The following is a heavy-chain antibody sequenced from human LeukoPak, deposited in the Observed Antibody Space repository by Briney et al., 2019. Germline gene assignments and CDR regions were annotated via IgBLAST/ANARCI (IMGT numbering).Heavy chain of an antibody. CDR2: IYYSGST. CDR1: GGSISSYY. D-gene: IGHD3-22*01. J-gene: IGHJ5*02. CDR3: ARGYYDSSALNWFDP. Sequence: PSETLSLTCTVSGGSISSYYWSWIRQSPGKGLEWIGYIYYSGSTKYNPSLKSRVTISVDTSKNQFSLKLSSVTAADTAVYYCARGYYDSSALNWFDPWGQGTLVTVSS. V-gene: IGHV4-59*08.